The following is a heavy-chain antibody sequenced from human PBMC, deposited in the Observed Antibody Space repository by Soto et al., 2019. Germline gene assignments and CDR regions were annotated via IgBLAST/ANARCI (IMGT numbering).Heavy chain of an antibody. CDR2: IWHDGSNR. D-gene: IGHD3-10*01. Sequence: QVQLVESGGGVVQPGRSLRLSCAASGFSFSSYGMHWVRQAPGKGLEWVAVIWHDGSNRYYADSVKGRFTISRDDSRNTLYLQMNSLRAEDTAVSYCARGPRMGRGSNITGYFDYWGQGTLVTVSS. CDR1: GFSFSSYG. J-gene: IGHJ4*02. V-gene: IGHV3-33*01. CDR3: ARGPRMGRGSNITGYFDY.